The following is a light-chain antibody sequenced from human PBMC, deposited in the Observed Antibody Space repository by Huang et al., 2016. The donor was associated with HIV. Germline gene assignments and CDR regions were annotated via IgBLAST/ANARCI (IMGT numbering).Light chain of an antibody. J-gene: IGKJ4*01. CDR2: EKS. CDR1: QSVSTY. V-gene: IGKV3-11*01. Sequence: EIVLPQSPATLSLSPGERATLSCRASQSVSTYLACYQQKPGQAPRRLIYEKSNRATGIQARFSGSGYGTDVTLTISSLEPEDFAVYYCQQRSNWPLTFGGGTKVEIK. CDR3: QQRSNWPLT.